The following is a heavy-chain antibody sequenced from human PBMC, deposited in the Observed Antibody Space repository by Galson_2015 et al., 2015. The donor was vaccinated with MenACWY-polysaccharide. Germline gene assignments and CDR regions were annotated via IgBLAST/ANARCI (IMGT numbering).Heavy chain of an antibody. CDR2: IRTYSGNT. V-gene: IGHV1-18*01. D-gene: IGHD6-13*01. CDR3: ARAGTRIAAAGTGGYYALDV. J-gene: IGHJ6*02. Sequence: GLEWMGWIRTYSGNTNYTQSLQGRVTLTTETSTRTAYMELRNLRSDDTATYYCARAGTRIAAAGTGGYYALDVWGQGTTVIVSS.